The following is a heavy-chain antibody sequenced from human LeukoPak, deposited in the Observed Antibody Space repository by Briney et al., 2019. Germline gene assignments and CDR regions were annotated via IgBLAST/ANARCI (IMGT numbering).Heavy chain of an antibody. Sequence: PGGSLRLSCAASGFTFSNYAMTWVREAPGKGLEGVSPITGSGYDAYYADSVKGRFSISRDNSKNFLYLQMDSLRAEDTAVYYCAKGATGLRIVVDDWGQGTLVTVSS. CDR2: ITGSGYDA. CDR1: GFTFSNYA. V-gene: IGHV3-23*01. D-gene: IGHD2-15*01. CDR3: AKGATGLRIVVDD. J-gene: IGHJ4*02.